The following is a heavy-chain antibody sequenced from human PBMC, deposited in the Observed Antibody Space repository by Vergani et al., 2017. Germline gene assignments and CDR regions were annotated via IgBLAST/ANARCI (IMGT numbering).Heavy chain of an antibody. CDR1: GGSISSYY. D-gene: IGHD2-2*01. CDR2: IYYSGST. V-gene: IGHV4-59*01. J-gene: IGHJ6*03. Sequence: QVQLQESGPGLVKPSETLSLTCTVSGGSISSYYWSWIRQPPGKGLEWFGYIYYSGSTNYNPSLKSRVTISVGTSKNQFSLKLSSVTAADTAVYYCARVVVVPAAIHYYYYYYMDVWGKG. CDR3: ARVVVVPAAIHYYYYYYMDV.